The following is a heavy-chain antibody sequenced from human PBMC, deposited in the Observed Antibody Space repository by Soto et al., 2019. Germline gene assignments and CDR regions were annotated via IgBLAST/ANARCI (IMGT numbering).Heavy chain of an antibody. CDR1: GYTFTAYY. J-gene: IGHJ5*01. D-gene: IGHD2-2*01. Sequence: QVHLVQSGADVKKPGASVKVSCKASGYTFTAYYIHWVRQAPGQGLEWMGWINPNSGGTNIAQKFQGRVSMTRDTSIATAYMELRGLTSGDTAMYYCARESCSSASCYPNWFNFWGQGTLVTVSS. CDR2: INPNSGGT. CDR3: ARESCSSASCYPNWFNF. V-gene: IGHV1-2*02.